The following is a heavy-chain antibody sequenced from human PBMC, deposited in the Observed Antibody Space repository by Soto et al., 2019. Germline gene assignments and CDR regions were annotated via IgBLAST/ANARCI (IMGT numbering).Heavy chain of an antibody. Sequence: ASVKVSCKVSGYTLTELSMHWVRQAPGKGLEWIGGFDPGNGKTNYAQKFQERVTMTKDMSTSTAYMELSSLRSEDTAVYYCAALGITMVRGVITPYNWFDPWGQGTLVTVSS. CDR3: AALGITMVRGVITPYNWFDP. CDR2: FDPGNGKT. V-gene: IGHV1-24*01. J-gene: IGHJ5*02. D-gene: IGHD3-10*01. CDR1: GYTLTELS.